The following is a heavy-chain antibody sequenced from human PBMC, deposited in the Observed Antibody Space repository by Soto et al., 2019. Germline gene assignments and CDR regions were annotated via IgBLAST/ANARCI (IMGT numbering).Heavy chain of an antibody. V-gene: IGHV4-59*01. J-gene: IGHJ4*02. CDR1: GGSISSYY. CDR2: IYYSGST. CDR3: ARDREGYSSIYYFDY. D-gene: IGHD6-19*01. Sequence: PSETLSLTCTVSGGSISSYYWSWIRQPPGKGLEWIGYIYYSGSTNYNPSLKSRVTISVDTSKNQFSLKLSSVTAADTAVYYCARDREGYSSIYYFDYWGQGTLVTSPQ.